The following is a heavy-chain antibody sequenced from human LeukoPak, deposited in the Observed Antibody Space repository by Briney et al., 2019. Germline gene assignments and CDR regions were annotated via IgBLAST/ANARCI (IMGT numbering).Heavy chain of an antibody. Sequence: ASVKVSCKASGYTFTGYYMHWVRQAPGQGLEWMGWISPTSGGTNYARKFQGRVTMTRDTSISTAYMELSRLRSDDTAVYYCARDHERSYDYWGQGTLVTVSS. CDR1: GYTFTGYY. CDR2: ISPTSGGT. CDR3: ARDHERSYDY. D-gene: IGHD6-6*01. V-gene: IGHV1-2*02. J-gene: IGHJ4*02.